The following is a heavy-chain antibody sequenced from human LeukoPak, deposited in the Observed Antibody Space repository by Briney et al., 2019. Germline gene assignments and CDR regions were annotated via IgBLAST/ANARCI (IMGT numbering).Heavy chain of an antibody. J-gene: IGHJ4*02. CDR2: IKQDGSET. Sequence: GGSLRLSCAVSGFSVSGYWMTWVRQAPGKGLEWVANIKQDGSETNYVDSVKGRFTISRDNAEKSLFLQMNSMRVEDTAVYYCAREWQGGIAAAGTRIEGDYWGQGTLVAVSS. V-gene: IGHV3-7*01. CDR1: GFSVSGYW. CDR3: AREWQGGIAAAGTRIEGDY. D-gene: IGHD6-13*01.